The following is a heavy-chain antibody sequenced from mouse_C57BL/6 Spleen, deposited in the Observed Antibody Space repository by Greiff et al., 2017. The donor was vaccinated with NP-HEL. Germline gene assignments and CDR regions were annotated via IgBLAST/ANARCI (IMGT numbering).Heavy chain of an antibody. J-gene: IGHJ1*03. D-gene: IGHD1-1*01. CDR1: GYTFTSYW. Sequence: QVQLQQPGAELVRPGSSVKLSCKASGYTFTSYWMHWVKQRPIQGLEWIGNIDPSDSETHYNQKFKDKATLTVDKSSSTAYMQLSSLTSEDSAVYYCASRYYGSSYGWYFDVWGTGTTVTVSS. CDR3: ASRYYGSSYGWYFDV. V-gene: IGHV1-52*01. CDR2: IDPSDSET.